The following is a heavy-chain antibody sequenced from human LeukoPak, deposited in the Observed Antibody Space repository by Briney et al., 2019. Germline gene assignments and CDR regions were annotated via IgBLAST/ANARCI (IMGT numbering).Heavy chain of an antibody. CDR3: AKASYDSSGYPQYFQH. CDR2: ISGSGGST. Sequence: GGSLRLSCAASGFTFSSYAMSWVRQAPGKGLEWVSAISGSGGSTYYADSVKGRFTISRDNSKNTLYLQMNSLRAEDTAVYYCAKASYDSSGYPQYFQHWGQGTLVTVSS. V-gene: IGHV3-23*01. D-gene: IGHD3-22*01. J-gene: IGHJ1*01. CDR1: GFTFSSYA.